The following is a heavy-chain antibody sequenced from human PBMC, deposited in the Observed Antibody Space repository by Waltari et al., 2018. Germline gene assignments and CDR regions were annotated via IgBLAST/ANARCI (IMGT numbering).Heavy chain of an antibody. CDR1: GYSISSGYY. J-gene: IGHJ4*02. D-gene: IGHD4-4*01. Sequence: VQLQESGPGLVKPSETLSLTCAVSGYSISSGYYWGWIRQPPGKGLEWIGRIKSKTDGGTTDYAAPVKGRFTISRDDSKNTLYLQMNSLKTEDTAVYYCTTTEGYWGQGTLVTVSS. V-gene: IGHV3-15*01. CDR3: TTTEGY. CDR2: IKSKTDGGTT.